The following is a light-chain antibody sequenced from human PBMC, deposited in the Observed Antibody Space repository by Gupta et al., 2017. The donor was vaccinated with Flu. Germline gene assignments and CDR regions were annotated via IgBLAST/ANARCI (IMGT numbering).Light chain of an antibody. CDR3: AAWDDNVSGPV. CDR2: TND. J-gene: IGLJ3*02. Sequence: RVTISCSGGSSNIGGNYVYWYQQFPGMAPKLIMHTNDQRPSGVPDRFSGSKSGTLASLAISGLRSEDEAHYHCAAWDDNVSGPVFGGGTRLTVL. V-gene: IGLV1-47*01. CDR1: SSNIGGNY.